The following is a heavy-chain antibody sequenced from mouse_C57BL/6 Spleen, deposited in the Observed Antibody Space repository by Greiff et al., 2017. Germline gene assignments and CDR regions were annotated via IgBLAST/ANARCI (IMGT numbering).Heavy chain of an antibody. D-gene: IGHD4-1*01. J-gene: IGHJ4*01. V-gene: IGHV1-64*01. Sequence: QVQLQQPGAELVKPGASVKLSCKASGYTFTSYWMHWVKQRPGQGLEWIGMIHPNSGSTNYNEKFKSKATLTVDKSSSTAYMQLSSLTSEDSAVYDCARGYWDDYAMDYWGQGTSVTVSS. CDR1: GYTFTSYW. CDR3: ARGYWDDYAMDY. CDR2: IHPNSGST.